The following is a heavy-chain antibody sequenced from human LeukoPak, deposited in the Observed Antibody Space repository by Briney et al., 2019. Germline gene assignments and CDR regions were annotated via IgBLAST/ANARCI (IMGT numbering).Heavy chain of an antibody. CDR1: GGSISSSSYY. J-gene: IGHJ5*02. V-gene: IGHV4-39*07. D-gene: IGHD3/OR15-3a*01. Sequence: PSETLSLTCTVSGGSISSSSYYWGWIRQPPGKGLEWIGSIYYSGSTYYNPSLKSRVTISVDTSKNQFSLKLSSVTAADTAVYYCARMDVWFDPWGQGTLVTVSS. CDR2: IYYSGST. CDR3: ARMDVWFDP.